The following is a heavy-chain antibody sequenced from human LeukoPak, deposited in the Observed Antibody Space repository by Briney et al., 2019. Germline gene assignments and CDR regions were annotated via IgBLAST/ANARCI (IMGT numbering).Heavy chain of an antibody. CDR3: ATDNWNSFDP. J-gene: IGHJ5*02. Sequence: ASVKVSCKASGYTFTSYGISWVRQAPGQGLEWVGWIRTSNGDTHYEQKFQGRVTMTTDTSTSTVYMEVTSLRSDDTAVYYCATDNWNSFDPWGQGTLVSVSS. CDR2: IRTSNGDT. V-gene: IGHV1-18*01. CDR1: GYTFTSYG. D-gene: IGHD1-7*01.